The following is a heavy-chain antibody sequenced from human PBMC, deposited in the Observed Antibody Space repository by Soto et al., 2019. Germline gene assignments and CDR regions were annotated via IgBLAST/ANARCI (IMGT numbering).Heavy chain of an antibody. J-gene: IGHJ6*02. CDR1: GFTFSSYG. CDR2: IWYDGSNK. V-gene: IGHV3-33*01. D-gene: IGHD6-19*01. Sequence: QVQLVESGGGVVQPGRSLRLSCAASGFTFSSYGMHWVRQAPGKGLEWVAVIWYDGSNKYYADSVKGRFTISRDNSKNTLYLQMNSLRAEDTAVYYCARDGYSSGWYLGYYYYGMDVWGQGTTVTVSS. CDR3: ARDGYSSGWYLGYYYYGMDV.